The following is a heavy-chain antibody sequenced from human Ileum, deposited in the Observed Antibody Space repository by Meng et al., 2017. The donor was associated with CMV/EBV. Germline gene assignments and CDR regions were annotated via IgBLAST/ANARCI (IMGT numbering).Heavy chain of an antibody. CDR3: ASGVGSGGYSGDY. Sequence: GGSLRPSCAASGFTFSDHYMDWVRQAPGKGLEWVGRTRNKANSYTTEYAASVKGRFTISRDDSKNSLYLQMNSLKTEDTAVYYCASGVGSGGYSGDYWGQGTLVTVSS. CDR2: TRNKANSYTT. V-gene: IGHV3-72*01. CDR1: GFTFSDHY. D-gene: IGHD1-26*01. J-gene: IGHJ4*02.